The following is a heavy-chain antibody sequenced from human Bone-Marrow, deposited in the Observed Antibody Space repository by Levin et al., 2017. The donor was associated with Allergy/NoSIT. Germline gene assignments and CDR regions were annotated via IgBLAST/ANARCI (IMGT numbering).Heavy chain of an antibody. Sequence: SCAASGFIFSSYGMEWVRQAPGKGLEWVAAISYDGGNKYYADAMKGRFSISRDNSKNTLILQMNSLRAEDTAVYYCARDTFRMDVWGQGTAVTVSS. CDR1: GFIFSSYG. D-gene: IGHD3-16*01. CDR2: ISYDGGNK. J-gene: IGHJ6*02. CDR3: ARDTFRMDV. V-gene: IGHV3-33*01.